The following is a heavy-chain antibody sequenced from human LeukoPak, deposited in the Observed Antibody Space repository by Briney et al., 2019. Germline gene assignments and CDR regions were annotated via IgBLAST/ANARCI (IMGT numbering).Heavy chain of an antibody. V-gene: IGHV3-23*01. Sequence: GGSLRLSCAAFGFTFSSYAMSWVRQAPGKGLEWVSAISGSGGSTYYADSVKGRFTISRDNPKNTLYLQMNSLRAEDTAVYYCAKDSPVVPAATLEDGMDVWGQGTTVTVSS. D-gene: IGHD2-2*01. J-gene: IGHJ6*02. CDR1: GFTFSSYA. CDR3: AKDSPVVPAATLEDGMDV. CDR2: ISGSGGST.